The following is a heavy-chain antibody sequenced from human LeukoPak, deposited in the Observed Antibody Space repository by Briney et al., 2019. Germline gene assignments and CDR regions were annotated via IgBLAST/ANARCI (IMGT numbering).Heavy chain of an antibody. CDR1: GFTFDDYA. J-gene: IGHJ4*02. Sequence: GGSLRLSCAASGFTFDDYAMHWVRQAPGKGLEWVSGISWNSGSIGYADSVKGRFTISRDNAKNSLYLRMNSLRAEDTALYYCAKEGYSGYYFDYWGQGTLVTVSS. V-gene: IGHV3-9*01. CDR2: ISWNSGSI. CDR3: AKEGYSGYYFDY. D-gene: IGHD5-12*01.